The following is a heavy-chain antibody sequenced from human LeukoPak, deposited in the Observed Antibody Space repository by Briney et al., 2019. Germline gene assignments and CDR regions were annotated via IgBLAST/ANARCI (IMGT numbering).Heavy chain of an antibody. CDR1: GFAFSSYA. D-gene: IGHD3-10*01. V-gene: IGHV3-64*01. CDR2: ISSNGGST. CDR3: ARGGSAMVRALFNWFDP. J-gene: IGHJ5*02. Sequence: GGSLRLSCAASGFAFSSYAMHWVRQAPGKGLEYVSAISSNGGSTYYANSVKGRFTISRDNSKNTLYLQMGSLRAEDMAVYYCARGGSAMVRALFNWFDPWGQGTLVTVSS.